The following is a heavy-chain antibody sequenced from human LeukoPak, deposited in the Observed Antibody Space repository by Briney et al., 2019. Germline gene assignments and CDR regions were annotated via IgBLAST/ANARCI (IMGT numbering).Heavy chain of an antibody. J-gene: IGHJ6*04. CDR3: AELGITMIGGV. V-gene: IGHV3-48*03. CDR1: GFTFSSYE. CDR2: ISSSGSTI. D-gene: IGHD3-10*02. Sequence: SGGSLRLSCAASGFTFSSYEMNWVRQAPGKELEWVSYISSSGSTIYYADSVKGRFTISRDNAKNSLYLQMNSLRAEDTAVYYCAELGITMIGGVWGKGTTVTISP.